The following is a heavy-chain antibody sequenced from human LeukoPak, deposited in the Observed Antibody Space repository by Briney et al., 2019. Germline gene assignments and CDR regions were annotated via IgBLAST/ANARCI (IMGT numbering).Heavy chain of an antibody. J-gene: IGHJ4*02. CDR1: GGSISRGFYY. D-gene: IGHD6-19*01. Sequence: TSETLPLTCTVSGGSISRGFYYWGWIRQPPGKGLEWIGTIYYSGNAYYNSSLRSRVTMFVDTSKNQFSLNLTSVTAADTAMYYCARTIAVAGDFDSWGQGTLVTVSS. CDR3: ARTIAVAGDFDS. V-gene: IGHV4-39*01. CDR2: IYYSGNA.